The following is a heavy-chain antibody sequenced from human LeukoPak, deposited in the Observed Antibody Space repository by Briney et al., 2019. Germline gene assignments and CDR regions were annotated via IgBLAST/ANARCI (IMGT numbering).Heavy chain of an antibody. J-gene: IGHJ4*02. CDR3: ARANGYYGSGSYHFDY. D-gene: IGHD3-10*01. CDR1: GGTFSSYA. CDR2: IIPISGTA. V-gene: IGHV1-69*13. Sequence: SVKVSCKASGGTFSSYAISWVRQAPGQGLEWMGGIIPISGTANYAQKFQGRVTITADESTSTAYMELSSLRSEDTAVYYCARANGYYGSGSYHFDYWGQGTLVTVSS.